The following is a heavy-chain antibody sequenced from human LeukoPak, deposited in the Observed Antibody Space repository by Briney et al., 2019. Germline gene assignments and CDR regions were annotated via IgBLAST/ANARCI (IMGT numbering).Heavy chain of an antibody. Sequence: AGGSLRLSCAASGFTFSSYWMHWVRQAPGKGLVWVSRISDVSTTTYADSVKGRFTISRDNAKNTLYLQMNSLRAEDTAVYYCANDLGWIQLNLGRGQGTLVTVSS. CDR3: ANDLGWIQLNLG. D-gene: IGHD5-18*01. CDR1: GFTFSSYW. CDR2: ISDVSTT. J-gene: IGHJ4*02. V-gene: IGHV3-74*01.